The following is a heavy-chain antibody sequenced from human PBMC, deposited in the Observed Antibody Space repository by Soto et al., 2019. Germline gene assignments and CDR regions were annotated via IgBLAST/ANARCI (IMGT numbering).Heavy chain of an antibody. Sequence: SVQVSFKASGGTFSSYAISWVRQAPGQGLEWMGGIIPIFGTANYAQKFQGRVTITADGSTSTAYMELSSLRSEDTAVYYCANRNNLGGSRAPYYFDYWGQGTLVTVSS. CDR2: IIPIFGTA. D-gene: IGHD5-12*01. CDR1: GGTFSSYA. J-gene: IGHJ4*02. V-gene: IGHV1-69*13. CDR3: ANRNNLGGSRAPYYFDY.